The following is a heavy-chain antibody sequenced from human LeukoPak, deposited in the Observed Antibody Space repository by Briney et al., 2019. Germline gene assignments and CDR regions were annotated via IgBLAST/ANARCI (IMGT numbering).Heavy chain of an antibody. Sequence: SETLSLTCTVSGGSINNYYWRWTRQPAGKGLEWLGRIYTSGSTNYNPSLKSRVTMSVDTSKNQFSLKLSSVTAADTAVYYCVRDRIFGIFDYWGQGTLVTVSS. V-gene: IGHV4-4*07. CDR2: IYTSGST. J-gene: IGHJ4*02. CDR3: VRDRIFGIFDY. D-gene: IGHD3-3*02. CDR1: GGSINNYY.